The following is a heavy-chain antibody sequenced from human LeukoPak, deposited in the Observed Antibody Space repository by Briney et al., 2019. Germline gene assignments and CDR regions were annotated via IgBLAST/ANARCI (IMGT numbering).Heavy chain of an antibody. CDR2: IYYSGST. V-gene: IGHV4-39*01. Sequence: SETLSLTCTVSGGSISSSSYYWGWIRQPPGKGLEWIGSIYYSGSTYYNPSLKSRVTISVDTSKNQFSLKLSSVTAADTAVYYCARPGEQWLLFAFWGQGTLVTVSS. CDR1: GGSISSSSYY. CDR3: ARPGEQWLLFAF. D-gene: IGHD6-19*01. J-gene: IGHJ4*02.